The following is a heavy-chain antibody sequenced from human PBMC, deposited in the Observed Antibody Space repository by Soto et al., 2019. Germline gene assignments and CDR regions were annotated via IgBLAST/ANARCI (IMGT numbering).Heavy chain of an antibody. CDR1: GGSFNSFH. CDR3: ARGTVTLFRVVTPPVY. D-gene: IGHD3-3*01. J-gene: IGHJ4*02. Sequence: QVQLVHSGAGVKRPGSSVKVSCKSSGGSFNSFHFNWVRQAPGQGLEWMGKIIPMLDRTQYAQMFQGRVTITADKSTSTAYMEMSGLPSVDTAVYYCARGTVTLFRVVTPPVYWGQGTGVTVSS. CDR2: IIPMLDRT. V-gene: IGHV1-69*04.